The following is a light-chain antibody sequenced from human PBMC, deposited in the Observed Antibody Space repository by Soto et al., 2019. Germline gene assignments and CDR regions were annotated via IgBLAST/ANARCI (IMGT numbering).Light chain of an antibody. J-gene: IGKJ1*01. Sequence: LGTVSLSPGETATLSFTPSQSVSSSYLAWYQQKPGQAPRLLIYGASSRATGIPDRFSGSGSGTEFTLTISSLQPDDFATYYCQQYYTYWHMFGQGTKVDIK. V-gene: IGKV3-20*01. CDR1: QSVSSSY. CDR3: QQYYTYWHM. CDR2: GAS.